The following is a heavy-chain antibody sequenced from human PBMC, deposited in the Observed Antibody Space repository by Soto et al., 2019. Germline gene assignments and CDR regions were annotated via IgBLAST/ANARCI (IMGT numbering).Heavy chain of an antibody. CDR1: GFTFSSYA. D-gene: IGHD2-15*01. J-gene: IGHJ4*02. Sequence: PGGSLRLSCAASGFTFSSYAMSWVRQAPGKGLEWVSAISGSGGSTHYADSVKGRFTISRDNSKNTLYLQMNSLRAEDTAVYYCAKSGYCSGGSCYSVGSGDYWGQGTLVTVSS. V-gene: IGHV3-23*01. CDR2: ISGSGGST. CDR3: AKSGYCSGGSCYSVGSGDY.